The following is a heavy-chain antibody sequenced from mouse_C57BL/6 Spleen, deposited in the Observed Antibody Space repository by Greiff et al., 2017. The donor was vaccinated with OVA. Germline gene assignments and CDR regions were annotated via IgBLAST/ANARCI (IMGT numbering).Heavy chain of an antibody. CDR3: TRAEDSSGGDD. V-gene: IGHV1-15*01. J-gene: IGHJ2*01. CDR2: IDPETGGT. CDR1: GYTFTDYE. D-gene: IGHD3-2*02. Sequence: QVQLQQSGAELVRPGASVTLSCKASGYTFTDYEMHWVKQTPVHGLEWIGAIDPETGGTAYNQKFKGKAILTADKSSSTAYMELRSLTSEDSAVYYCTRAEDSSGGDDWGQGTTLTVSS.